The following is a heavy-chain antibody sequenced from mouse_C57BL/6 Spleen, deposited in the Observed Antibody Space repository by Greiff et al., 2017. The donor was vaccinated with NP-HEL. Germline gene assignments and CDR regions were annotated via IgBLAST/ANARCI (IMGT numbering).Heavy chain of an antibody. CDR1: GYAFSSSW. D-gene: IGHD2-4*01. CDR3: ARRGYDYYFDY. CDR2: IYPGDGDT. V-gene: IGHV1-82*01. Sequence: VKLQQSGPELVKPGASVKISCKASGYAFSSSWMNWVKQRPGKGLEWIGRIYPGDGDTNYNGKFKGKATLTADKSSSTAYMQLSSLTSEDSAVYFCARRGYDYYFDYWGQGTTLTVSS. J-gene: IGHJ2*01.